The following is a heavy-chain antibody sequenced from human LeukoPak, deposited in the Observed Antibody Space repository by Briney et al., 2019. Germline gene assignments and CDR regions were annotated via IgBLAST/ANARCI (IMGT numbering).Heavy chain of an antibody. CDR2: IKQDGSES. J-gene: IGHJ4*02. D-gene: IGHD3-16*01. CDR1: GFTFSSYS. CDR3: ARLGEKADFDY. V-gene: IGHV3-7*01. Sequence: GGFLRLSCAASGFTFSSYSINWVRQAPGKGLEWVANIKQDGSESYYVDSVKGRFTFSRDNAKNSLYLQINSLRAEDTAVYYCARLGEKADFDYWGQGTLVTVSS.